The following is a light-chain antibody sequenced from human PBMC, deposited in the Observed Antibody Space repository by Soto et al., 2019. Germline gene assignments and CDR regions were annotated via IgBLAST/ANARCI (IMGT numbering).Light chain of an antibody. CDR1: QGISSW. V-gene: IGKV1-12*01. Sequence: DIQMTQSPSSVSASVGDRVTITCRASQGISSWLAWYQQKPGKAPKLLIYAASSLQSGVPSRFSGSGSGTDFTLTISSLKLRYFATLSSQLANFFSITFGQGTRLEIK. J-gene: IGKJ5*01. CDR3: QLANFFSIT. CDR2: AAS.